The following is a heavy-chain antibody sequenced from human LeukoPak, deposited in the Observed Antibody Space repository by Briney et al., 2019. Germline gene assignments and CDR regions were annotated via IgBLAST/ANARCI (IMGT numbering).Heavy chain of an antibody. CDR2: VSANGGST. Sequence: PGRSLRLSCAVSGFTFNIFAINWVRQAPGHGLEYVSAVSANGGSTYYANSVKGRFTISRDNSKNMLYLQMGSLRGDDMAVYYCARRQCTSSSCYLDYWGQGTLVTVSS. CDR1: GFTFNIFA. D-gene: IGHD2-2*01. V-gene: IGHV3-64*01. CDR3: ARRQCTSSSCYLDY. J-gene: IGHJ4*02.